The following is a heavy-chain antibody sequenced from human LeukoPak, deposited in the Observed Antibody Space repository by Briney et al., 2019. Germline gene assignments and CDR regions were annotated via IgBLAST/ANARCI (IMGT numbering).Heavy chain of an antibody. V-gene: IGHV3-48*03. J-gene: IGHJ6*04. CDR3: AELGITMIGGV. Sequence: GGPLRFSCAALGFTSSSYEMNWARQVQGKGLEWVSYISSSGSTIYYADSVKGRFTISRDNAKNSLYLQMNSLRAEDTAVYYCAELGITMIGGVWGKGTTVTISS. CDR2: ISSSGSTI. CDR1: GFTSSSYE. D-gene: IGHD3-10*02.